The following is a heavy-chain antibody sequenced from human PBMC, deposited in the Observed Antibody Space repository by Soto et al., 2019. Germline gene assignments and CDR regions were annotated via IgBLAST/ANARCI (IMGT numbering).Heavy chain of an antibody. CDR1: GGSFSGYY. V-gene: IGHV4-34*01. CDR2: INHSGST. Sequence: SETLSLTCAVYGGSFSGYYWSWIRQPPGKGLEWIGEINHSGSTNYNPSLKSRVTISVDTSKNQFSLKLSSVTAADTAVYYCARIWASNSNWFRKSYGMDVWGQGTTVTVSS. CDR3: ARIWASNSNWFRKSYGMDV. J-gene: IGHJ6*02. D-gene: IGHD4-4*01.